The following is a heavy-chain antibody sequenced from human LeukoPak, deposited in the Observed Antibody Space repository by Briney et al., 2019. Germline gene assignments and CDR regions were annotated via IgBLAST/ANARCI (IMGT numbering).Heavy chain of an antibody. J-gene: IGHJ6*02. Sequence: GESLKISCMGSGYSFTSYWIGWVRQMPGKGLEWMGIIYPGDSDTRYSPSFQGQVTISADKSISTAYLQWSSLKASDTAMYYCARSLGVYYYGMDVWGQGTTVTVSS. CDR3: ARSLGVYYYGMDV. V-gene: IGHV5-51*01. CDR1: GYSFTSYW. CDR2: IYPGDSDT.